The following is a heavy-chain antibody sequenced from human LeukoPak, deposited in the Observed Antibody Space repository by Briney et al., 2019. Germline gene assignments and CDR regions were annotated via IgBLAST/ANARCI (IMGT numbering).Heavy chain of an antibody. CDR2: INPNSGGT. D-gene: IGHD3-3*01. CDR1: GYTFTGYY. CDR3: ARSHYDFWSGYHN. J-gene: IGHJ4*02. V-gene: IGHV1-2*02. Sequence: GASVKVSCKASGYTFTGYYMHWVRQAPGQGLEWMGWINPNSGGTNYAQKFQGKVTMTRDTSISTAYMELSRLRSDDTAVYYCARSHYDFWSGYHNWGQGTLVTVSS.